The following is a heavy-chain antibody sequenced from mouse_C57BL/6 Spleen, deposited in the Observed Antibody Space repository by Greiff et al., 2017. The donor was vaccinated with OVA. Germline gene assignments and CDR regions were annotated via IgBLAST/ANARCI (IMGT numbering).Heavy chain of an antibody. Sequence: EVMLVESGGGLVKPGGSLKLSCAASGFTFSSYAMSWVRQTPEKRLEWVATISDGGSYTYYPDNVKGRFTISRDNAKNNLYLQMSHLKSEDTAMYYCAREEGSNYVFAYWGQGTLVTVSA. V-gene: IGHV5-4*01. CDR2: ISDGGSYT. CDR1: GFTFSSYA. J-gene: IGHJ3*01. CDR3: AREEGSNYVFAY. D-gene: IGHD2-5*01.